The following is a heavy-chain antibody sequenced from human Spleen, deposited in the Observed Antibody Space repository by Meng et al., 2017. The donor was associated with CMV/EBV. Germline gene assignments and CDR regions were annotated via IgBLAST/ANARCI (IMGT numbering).Heavy chain of an antibody. J-gene: IGHJ4*02. CDR3: ARNCGDDCWHY. D-gene: IGHD2-21*01. CDR1: GFTFSSYE. Sequence: GESLKISCAASGFTFSSYEMNWVRQAPGKGLEWASYISSSGSTIYYADSVKGRFTISRDNAKNSLYLQMNSLRAEDTAVYYCARNCGDDCWHYWGRGTLVTVSS. CDR2: ISSSGSTI. V-gene: IGHV3-48*03.